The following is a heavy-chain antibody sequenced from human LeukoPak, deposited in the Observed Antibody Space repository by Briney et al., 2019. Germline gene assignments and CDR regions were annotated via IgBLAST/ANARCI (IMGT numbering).Heavy chain of an antibody. V-gene: IGHV4-39*01. CDR1: SASIRSSNYY. Sequence: SATLSLTCTVSSASIRSSNYYWGWIRQPPGKGLEWFGSIYYNGNTYYNPSLKCRFTISVDTSHNQFSLELYYVTAADTAVYFCGRLDDYDYSAWWGQGILVTVSS. CDR3: GRLDDYDYSAW. CDR2: IYYNGNT. D-gene: IGHD3-22*01. J-gene: IGHJ4*02.